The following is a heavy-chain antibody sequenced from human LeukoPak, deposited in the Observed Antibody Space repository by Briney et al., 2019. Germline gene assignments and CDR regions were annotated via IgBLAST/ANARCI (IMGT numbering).Heavy chain of an antibody. J-gene: IGHJ4*02. CDR3: ARSGHCSDTGCYAEGIDY. Sequence: GASVKVSCKASGYSFSGNGITWVQQAPGQGLEWMGWISGYNGNTAFAQMFRDRVTMTTDTSTSTAYMELRSLTSDDTAVYYCARSGHCSDTGCYAEGIDYWGQGTLVTVSS. CDR2: ISGYNGNT. D-gene: IGHD2-2*01. V-gene: IGHV1-18*01. CDR1: GYSFSGNG.